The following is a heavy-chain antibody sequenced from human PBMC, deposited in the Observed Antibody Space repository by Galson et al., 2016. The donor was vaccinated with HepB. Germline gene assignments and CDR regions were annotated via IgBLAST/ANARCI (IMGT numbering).Heavy chain of an antibody. CDR2: IKPRGGST. CDR1: GYTFTSYY. Sequence: SVKVSCKASGYTFTSYYMHWVRQAPGQGLEWMGIIKPRGGSTSYAQKFQGRVTMTRDTSTSTVYMELSSLRSEDTAVYYCARDLITGTTDYWGQGTLSPSPQ. D-gene: IGHD1-7*01. CDR3: ARDLITGTTDY. J-gene: IGHJ4*02. V-gene: IGHV1-46*01.